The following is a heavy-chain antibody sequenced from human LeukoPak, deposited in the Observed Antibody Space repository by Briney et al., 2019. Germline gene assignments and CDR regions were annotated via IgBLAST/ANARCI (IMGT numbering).Heavy chain of an antibody. CDR1: GYSISSGYY. CDR2: IYHSGST. CDR3: ARHIYYGSGSYYNELFDY. J-gene: IGHJ4*02. V-gene: IGHV4-38-2*01. Sequence: PSETLSLTCAVSGYSISSGYYWGWIRQPPGKGLEWIGCIYHSGSTYYNPSLKSRVTISVDTSKNQFSLKLSSVTAADTAVYYCARHIYYGSGSYYNELFDYWGQGTLVTVSS. D-gene: IGHD3-10*01.